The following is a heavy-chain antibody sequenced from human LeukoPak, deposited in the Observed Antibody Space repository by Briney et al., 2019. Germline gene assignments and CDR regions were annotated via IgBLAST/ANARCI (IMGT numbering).Heavy chain of an antibody. CDR3: ASDLGTSDVAFDI. D-gene: IGHD1-1*01. J-gene: IGHJ3*02. V-gene: IGHV4-59*01. CDR1: GGSISSYY. CDR2: IYYSGST. Sequence: SETLSLTCTVSGGSISSYYWSWIRQPPGKGLEWIGYIYYSGSTNYNPSLKSRVTISVDTSKNQFSLKLSSVTAADTAVYYCASDLGTSDVAFDIWGQGTMVTVSS.